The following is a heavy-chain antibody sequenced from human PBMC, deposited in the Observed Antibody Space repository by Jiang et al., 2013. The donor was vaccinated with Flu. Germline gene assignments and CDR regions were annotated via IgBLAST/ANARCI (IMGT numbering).Heavy chain of an antibody. CDR1: GGTFSSYA. V-gene: IGHV1-69*04. CDR2: IIPILGIA. CDR3: ARVGDADAFDI. D-gene: IGHD3-16*01. Sequence: GAEVKKPGSSVKVSCKASGGTFSSYAISWVRQAPGQGLEWMGRIIPILGIANYAQKFQGRVTITADKSTSTAYMELSSLRSEDTAVYYCARVGDADAFDIWGQGTMVTVSS. J-gene: IGHJ3*02.